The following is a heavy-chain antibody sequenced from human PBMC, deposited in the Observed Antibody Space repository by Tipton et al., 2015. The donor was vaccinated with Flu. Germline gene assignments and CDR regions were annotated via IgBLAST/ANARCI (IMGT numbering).Heavy chain of an antibody. J-gene: IGHJ4*02. CDR3: ARLSYYDVDLKNFYFDY. Sequence: TLSLTCTVSSGSIRSTNYFCAWIRQPPGKGLEWIGSVYYSGSTYYNPSLKSRVTISVDTSKSQFSLKLRSVTAADTAVYYCARLSYYDVDLKNFYFDYWGQGALVSVSS. CDR1: SGSIRSTNYF. CDR2: VYYSGST. D-gene: IGHD3-10*02. V-gene: IGHV4-39*01.